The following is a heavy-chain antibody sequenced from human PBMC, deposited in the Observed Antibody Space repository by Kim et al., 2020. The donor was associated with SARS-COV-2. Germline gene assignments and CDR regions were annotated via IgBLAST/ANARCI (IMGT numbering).Heavy chain of an antibody. CDR3: ARIRRSPSGSFPIDY. Sequence: SGPTLVKPTQTLTLTCTFSGFSLSTSGMCVSWIRQPPGKALEWLARIDWDDDKYYSTSLKTRLTISKDTSKNQVVLTMTNMDPVDTATYYCARIRRSPSGSFPIDYWGQGTLVTVSS. J-gene: IGHJ4*02. CDR1: GFSLSTSGMC. D-gene: IGHD1-26*01. CDR2: IDWDDDK. V-gene: IGHV2-70*11.